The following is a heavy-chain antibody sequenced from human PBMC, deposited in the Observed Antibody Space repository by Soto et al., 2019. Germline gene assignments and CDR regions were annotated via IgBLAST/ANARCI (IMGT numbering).Heavy chain of an antibody. V-gene: IGHV3-33*01. Sequence: QVQLVESGGGVVQPGRSLRLSCAASGFILSIFGMQWVRQAPGKGLEWVAGVWYDGSNGVSADSVKGRFTISRDNSKNTLYLQMTSLRAEDTAVYYCARDPRTARASAMDVWGQGTTVTVSS. CDR1: GFILSIFG. CDR2: VWYDGSNG. J-gene: IGHJ6*02. CDR3: ARDPRTARASAMDV. D-gene: IGHD6-6*01.